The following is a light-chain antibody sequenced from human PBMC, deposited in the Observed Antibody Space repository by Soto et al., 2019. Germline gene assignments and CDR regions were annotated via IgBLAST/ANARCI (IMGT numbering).Light chain of an antibody. CDR1: SSDVGGYNY. CDR2: EVS. J-gene: IGLJ1*01. CDR3: SSYTSSSTPYV. V-gene: IGLV2-14*01. Sequence: QSALTQPASVSASPGQAITISCTGTSSDVGGYNYVSWYQQHPGKAPKLTIYEVSNRPSGVSNGFSGSKSGNTPSLTISGLQADDEADYYCSSYTSSSTPYVFGTGTKVTVL.